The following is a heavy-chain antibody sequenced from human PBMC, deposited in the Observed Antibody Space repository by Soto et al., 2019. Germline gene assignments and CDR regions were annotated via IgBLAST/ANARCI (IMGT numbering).Heavy chain of an antibody. V-gene: IGHV4-61*01. CDR1: GGSVSSGSYH. Sequence: QVQLQESGPGLVKPSETLSLTCTASGGSVSSGSYHWSWIRQPPGKGLEWIGYIFFTGSTNYNPSLKSRVTISVDTSKNQFSLKLRSVTAADTAVYYCARDGHGMDVWGQGTTVTVSS. CDR3: ARDGHGMDV. J-gene: IGHJ6*02. CDR2: IFFTGST.